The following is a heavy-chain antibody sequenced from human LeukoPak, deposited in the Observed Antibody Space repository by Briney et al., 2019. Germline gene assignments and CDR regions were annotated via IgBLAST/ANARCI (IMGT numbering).Heavy chain of an antibody. CDR1: GGSISSYY. V-gene: IGHV4-59*08. D-gene: IGHD6-19*01. J-gene: IGHJ4*02. CDR2: IYYSGST. Sequence: SETLSLTCTVSGGSISSYYWSWIRQPPGKGLEWIGYIYYSGSTNYNPSLKSRVTISVDTSKNQFSLKLSSVTAADTAVYYCARRASSGWYVDCWGQGTLVTVSS. CDR3: ARRASSGWYVDC.